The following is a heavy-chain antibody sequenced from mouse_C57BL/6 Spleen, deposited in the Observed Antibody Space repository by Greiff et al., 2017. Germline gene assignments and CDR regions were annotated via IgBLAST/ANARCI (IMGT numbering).Heavy chain of an antibody. CDR1: GFSLTSYG. V-gene: IGHV2-2*01. Sequence: VMLVESGPGLVQPSQSLSITCTVSGFSLTSYGVHWVRQSPGKGLEWLGVIWSGGSTDYNAAFISRLSISKDNSKSQVFFKMNSLQADDTAIYYCASIYYGYDGGFAYWGQGTLVTVSA. J-gene: IGHJ3*01. CDR2: IWSGGST. D-gene: IGHD2-2*01. CDR3: ASIYYGYDGGFAY.